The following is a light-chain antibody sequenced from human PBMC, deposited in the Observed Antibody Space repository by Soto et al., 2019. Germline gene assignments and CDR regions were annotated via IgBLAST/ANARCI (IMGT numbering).Light chain of an antibody. Sequence: EIVLTQSPATLSSFPGDRVTLSCRASQTINTRSAWYQHSPAQAPRLLIYQTAIRAAGFPARFSGSGCGTDFTLTISVGQPEYFALYYCHQRRCCPQTLGQGTKLDI. V-gene: IGKV3-11*01. CDR2: QTA. CDR1: QTINTR. J-gene: IGKJ2*01. CDR3: HQRRCCPQT.